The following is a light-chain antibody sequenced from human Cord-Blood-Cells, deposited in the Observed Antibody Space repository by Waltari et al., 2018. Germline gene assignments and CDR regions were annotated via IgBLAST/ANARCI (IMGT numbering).Light chain of an antibody. Sequence: HSVLTQPPSASGTPGQRVTISCSGSTSNIGSNTVNWYQQLPGTAPKLLIYSNNQGPAGLPGLCSGSKSRTPASLAIRGLQSEDEADYYCAACDDSLNGWVFGGGTKLTV. CDR1: TSNIGSNT. CDR2: SNN. CDR3: AACDDSLNGWV. J-gene: IGLJ3*02. V-gene: IGLV1-44*01.